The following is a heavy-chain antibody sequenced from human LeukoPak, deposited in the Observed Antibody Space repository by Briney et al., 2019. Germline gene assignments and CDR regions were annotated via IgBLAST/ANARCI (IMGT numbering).Heavy chain of an antibody. V-gene: IGHV1-18*01. CDR1: GYTFTSYG. Sequence: ASVKVSCKASGYTFTSYGISWVRQAPGQGLEWKGWISAYNGNTHYAQKLQGRVTMTTDTSTSTAYMELRSLRSDDTAVYYCARDHYDILTGYLNYYYYMDVWGQGTLVTVAS. CDR2: ISAYNGNT. D-gene: IGHD3-9*01. J-gene: IGHJ6*03. CDR3: ARDHYDILTGYLNYYYYMDV.